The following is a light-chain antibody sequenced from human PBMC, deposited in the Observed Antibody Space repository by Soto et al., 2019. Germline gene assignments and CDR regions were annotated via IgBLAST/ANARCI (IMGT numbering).Light chain of an antibody. J-gene: IGKJ4*01. CDR2: DAS. V-gene: IGKV1-39*01. CDR1: QSVSTY. CDR3: QQTYSSFRT. Sequence: DIQMTQSPSSLSASVGDRVTVTCRASQSVSTYLNWYQQKPGKAPKLLIYDASSLQSGVPSRFSGSGSGTDFSLTISSLQPEDFATYYCQQTYSSFRTFGGGTKVEIK.